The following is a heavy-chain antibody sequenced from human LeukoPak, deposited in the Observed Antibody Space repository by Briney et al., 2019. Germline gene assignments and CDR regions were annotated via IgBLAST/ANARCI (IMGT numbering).Heavy chain of an antibody. Sequence: GASVKVSCKASGGTFSSYAISWVRQAPGQGLEWMGGIIPIFGTANYAQKFQGRVTMTRDTSTSTVYMELSSLRSEDTAVYYCARGNSSGYMGGWWGQGTLVTVSS. J-gene: IGHJ4*02. CDR2: IIPIFGTA. CDR1: GGTFSSYA. V-gene: IGHV1-69*05. CDR3: ARGNSSGYMGGW. D-gene: IGHD3-22*01.